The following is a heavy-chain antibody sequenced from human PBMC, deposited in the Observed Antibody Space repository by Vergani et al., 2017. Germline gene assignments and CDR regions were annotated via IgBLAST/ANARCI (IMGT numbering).Heavy chain of an antibody. CDR3: ARDGDYDYVWGSYLWVG. J-gene: IGHJ4*02. CDR2: IYYSGST. V-gene: IGHV4-39*07. D-gene: IGHD3-16*01. CDR1: GGSLSSSSYY. Sequence: QLQLQESGPGLVKPSETLSLTCTVSGGSLSSSSYYWGWIRQPPGKGLEWIGSIYYSGSTYYNPSLKSRVTISVDTSKNQFSLKLSSVTAADTAVYYCARDGDYDYVWGSYLWVGWGQGTLVTVSS.